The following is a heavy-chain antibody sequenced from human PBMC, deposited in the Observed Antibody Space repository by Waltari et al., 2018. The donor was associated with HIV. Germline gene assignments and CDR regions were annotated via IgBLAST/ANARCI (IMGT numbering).Heavy chain of an antibody. J-gene: IGHJ6*02. Sequence: QVQLVESGGGLVKPGGSLRLSCAASGFTFSDYYMSWIRQAPGKGLEWVSYISSSGSTIYYADSVKGRFTISRDNANNSLYLQMSSLRAEDTAVYYCATGGGQFRFGVAKRTYGMDVWGQGTTVTVSS. CDR2: ISSSGSTI. D-gene: IGHD3-10*01. V-gene: IGHV3-11*01. CDR1: GFTFSDYY. CDR3: ATGGGQFRFGVAKRTYGMDV.